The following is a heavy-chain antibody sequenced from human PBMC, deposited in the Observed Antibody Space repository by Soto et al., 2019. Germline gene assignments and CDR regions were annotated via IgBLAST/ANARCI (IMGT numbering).Heavy chain of an antibody. J-gene: IGHJ5*02. V-gene: IGHV1-69*01. CDR2: IIPTFGTV. CDR3: ARIDPSLFEGGEWFDP. Sequence: QVQLVQSGPEVQVPGSSVKVSCQASGGTFANFAITWVRQAPGQGLEWVGGIIPTFGTVDYAQSFQGRVTITADESAGTSYMELYSLRSDDTAIYYCARIDPSLFEGGEWFDPWGQGTLVTVSS. CDR1: GGTFANFA. D-gene: IGHD3-16*01.